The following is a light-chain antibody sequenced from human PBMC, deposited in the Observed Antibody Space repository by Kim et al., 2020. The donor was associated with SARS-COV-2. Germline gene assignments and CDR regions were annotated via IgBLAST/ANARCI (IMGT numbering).Light chain of an antibody. Sequence: DIQMTQSPSALSASVGDRVNITCRASQTISQGSSSSLAWYQQIPGKAPKLLIYDASTLESGVPSRFSGSGSGAEFSLTISSLQPDDSAIYFCQQYHSYSCTFGQGTKVDIK. CDR1: QTISQGSSSS. CDR2: DAS. CDR3: QQYHSYSCT. J-gene: IGKJ1*01. V-gene: IGKV1-5*01.